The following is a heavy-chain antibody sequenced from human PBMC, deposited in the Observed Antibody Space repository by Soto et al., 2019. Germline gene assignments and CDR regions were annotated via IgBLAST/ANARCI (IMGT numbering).Heavy chain of an antibody. CDR1: GFSFSDYA. CDR2: IKNKANNYAT. CDR3: TRLSEGAYYHYGMNV. J-gene: IGHJ6*02. V-gene: IGHV3-73*01. Sequence: GGSLRLACAGSGFSFSDYAIHWVRQASGKGLEWVGRIKNKANNYATASAASLKGRFTVSRDDSRNTAYLQMNSLETDDTAVYYCTRLSEGAYYHYGMNVWGQGTTVTVSS. D-gene: IGHD1-26*01.